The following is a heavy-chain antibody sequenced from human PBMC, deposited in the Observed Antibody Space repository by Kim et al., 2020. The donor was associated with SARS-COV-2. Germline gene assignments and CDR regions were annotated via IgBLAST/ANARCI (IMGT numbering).Heavy chain of an antibody. J-gene: IGHJ4*01. D-gene: IGHD3-22*01. Sequence: GGSLRLSCAASGFTFSTYAMHWVRQAPGKGLEWVAVVSYDGSNKYYGDSVRGRFTISRDSSKNTVYLQMNNLRAEDTAVYYCAKDKSNDSSVWTLFDHWG. CDR2: VSYDGSNK. CDR1: GFTFSTYA. CDR3: AKDKSNDSSVWTLFDH. V-gene: IGHV3-30*18.